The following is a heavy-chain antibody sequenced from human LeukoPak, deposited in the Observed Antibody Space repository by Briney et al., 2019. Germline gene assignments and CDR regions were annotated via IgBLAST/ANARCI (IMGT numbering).Heavy chain of an antibody. CDR2: INPSGGST. J-gene: IGHJ4*02. CDR3: ARDPMVRGVIPSVGFDY. CDR1: GYTFTSYY. V-gene: IGHV1-46*01. Sequence: GASVTVSCTASGYTFTSYYMHWVRQAPGQGLEWMGIINPSGGSTSYAQKFQGRVTMTRDTSTSTVYMELSSLRSEDTAVYYCARDPMVRGVIPSVGFDYWGQGTLVTVSS. D-gene: IGHD3-10*01.